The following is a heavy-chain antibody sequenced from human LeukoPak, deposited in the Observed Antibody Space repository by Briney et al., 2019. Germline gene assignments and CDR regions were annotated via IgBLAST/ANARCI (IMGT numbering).Heavy chain of an antibody. V-gene: IGHV1-18*03. J-gene: IGHJ6*04. D-gene: IGHD3-9*01. CDR1: GYTFTSYG. CDR3: ARGSPRALRYFDWHKNYYYYGMDV. CDR2: ISAYNGNT. Sequence: ASVKVSCKASGYTFTSYGISWVRQAPGQGLEWMGWISAYNGNTNYAQKLQGRVTMATDTSTSTAYMELRSLRSDDMAVYYCARGSPRALRYFDWHKNYYYYGMDVWGKGTTVTVSS.